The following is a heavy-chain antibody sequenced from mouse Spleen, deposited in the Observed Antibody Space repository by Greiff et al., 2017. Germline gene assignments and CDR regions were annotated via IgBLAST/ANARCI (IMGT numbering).Heavy chain of an antibody. D-gene: IGHD2-4*01. J-gene: IGHJ2*01. Sequence: EVMLVESGGGLVKPGGSLKLSCAASGFTFSSYTMSWVRQTPAKRLEWVATISSGGGNTYYPDSVKGRFTISRDNARNTLYLQMSSLRSEDTAMYYCARHDGDDYGYYWGQGTTLTVSS. CDR1: GFTFSSYT. CDR3: ARHDGDDYGYY. V-gene: IGHV5-9*01. CDR2: ISSGGGNT.